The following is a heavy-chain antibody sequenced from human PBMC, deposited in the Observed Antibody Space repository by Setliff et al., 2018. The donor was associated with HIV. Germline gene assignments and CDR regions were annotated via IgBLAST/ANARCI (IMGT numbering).Heavy chain of an antibody. CDR3: ARGETGDARGYSYYYYMDV. D-gene: IGHD7-27*01. CDR2: ISSSSSYI. V-gene: IGHV3-21*01. Sequence: PRGSLRLSCAASGFTFSSYSMNWVRQAPGKGLEWVSSISSSSSYIYYADSVKGRFTISRDNAKNSLYLHMNSLRADDTAVYYCARGETGDARGYSYYYYMDVWGKGTTVTVSS. CDR1: GFTFSSYS. J-gene: IGHJ6*03.